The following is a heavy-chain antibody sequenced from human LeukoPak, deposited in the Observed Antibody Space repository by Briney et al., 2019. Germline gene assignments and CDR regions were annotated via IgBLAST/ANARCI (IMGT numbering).Heavy chain of an antibody. V-gene: IGHV4-34*01. J-gene: IGHJ4*02. CDR2: INHSGST. CDR1: GGPFSGYY. D-gene: IGHD3-22*01. CDR3: ARGHDDSSGYAFGY. Sequence: SETLSLTCAVYGGPFSGYYWSWIRQPPGKGLEWIGEINHSGSTNYNPSLKSRVTISVDTSKNQFSLKLSSVTAADTAVYYCARGHDDSSGYAFGYWGQGTLVTVSS.